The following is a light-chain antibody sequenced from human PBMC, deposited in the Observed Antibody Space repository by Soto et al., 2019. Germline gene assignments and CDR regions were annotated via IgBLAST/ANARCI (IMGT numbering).Light chain of an antibody. V-gene: IGKV1-39*01. CDR3: QQSYSTPHVT. Sequence: DLQMTQSPSSLSASVGDRVTITCRASQSISSYLNWYQQKPGKAPKLLIYAASSLQSGVPSRFSGSGSGTDFTLTISSLQPEDFATYYCQQSYSTPHVTFGGGTKVEIK. J-gene: IGKJ4*01. CDR1: QSISSY. CDR2: AAS.